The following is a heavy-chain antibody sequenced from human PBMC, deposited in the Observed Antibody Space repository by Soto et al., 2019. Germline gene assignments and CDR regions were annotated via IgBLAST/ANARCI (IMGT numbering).Heavy chain of an antibody. D-gene: IGHD3-10*01. CDR2: IEGSGEIT. CDR3: VKNSGWFNT. CDR1: GFMFSTTD. J-gene: IGHJ5*02. V-gene: IGHV3-23*01. Sequence: GGSLRLSCAASGFMFSTTDMSWVRQAHGKGLEWLTTIEGSGEITDYADSVKGRFTISRDNSKSTVYLQMDSLTADDTAVYFCVKNSGWFNTWGQGTPVTVSS.